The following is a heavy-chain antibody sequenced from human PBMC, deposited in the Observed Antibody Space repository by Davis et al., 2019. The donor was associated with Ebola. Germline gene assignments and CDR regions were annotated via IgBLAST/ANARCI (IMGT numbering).Heavy chain of an antibody. CDR2: ISGSITTT. CDR1: GFTFSDYG. CDR3: AKDKGDYQLLDGFDP. J-gene: IGHJ5*02. D-gene: IGHD2-2*01. Sequence: PGGSLRLSCAASGFTFSDYGMSWVRQAPGKGLEWISYISGSITTTDYADSVKGRFTISRDNAKNSLFLQMNSLRAEDTAVYYCAKDKGDYQLLDGFDPWGQGTLVTVSS. V-gene: IGHV3-48*01.